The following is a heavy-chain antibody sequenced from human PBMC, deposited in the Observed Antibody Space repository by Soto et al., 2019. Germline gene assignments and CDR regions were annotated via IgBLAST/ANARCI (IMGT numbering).Heavy chain of an antibody. D-gene: IGHD6-13*01. CDR3: AKHRDYSSSWLEC. J-gene: IGHJ4*02. V-gene: IGHV3-23*01. Sequence: EVQLLESGGGLVQPGGSLRLSCAAPGFTFSSYAMTWVRQAPGKGLEWVSAISGGGSDTYYADSVKGRFTISSDNSKNTLYVQMNSLRPEDTAVYYCAKHRDYSSSWLECCGQGTLVTVAS. CDR2: ISGGGSDT. CDR1: GFTFSSYA.